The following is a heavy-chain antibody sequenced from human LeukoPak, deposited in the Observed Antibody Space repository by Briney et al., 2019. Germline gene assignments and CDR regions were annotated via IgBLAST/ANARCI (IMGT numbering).Heavy chain of an antibody. D-gene: IGHD3-16*02. CDR1: GGSFSSSSYY. J-gene: IGHJ4*02. CDR3: ARRNYDYVWGSYRWSAYYFDY. Sequence: SVTLSLICTVSGGSFSSSSYYWGWIRQPPGKGLEWIGSIYYSGSTYYNPSLKSRVTISVDTSQNQFSLKLSSVTAADTAVYYCARRNYDYVWGSYRWSAYYFDYWGQGTLVTVSS. CDR2: IYYSGST. V-gene: IGHV4-39*01.